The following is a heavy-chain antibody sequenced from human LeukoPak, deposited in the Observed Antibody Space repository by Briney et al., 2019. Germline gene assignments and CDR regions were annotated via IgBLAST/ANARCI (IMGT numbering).Heavy chain of an antibody. D-gene: IGHD5-12*01. J-gene: IGHJ4*02. V-gene: IGHV3-9*01. CDR3: ARGLLEWLRLETYSFDY. CDR2: ITWNSDTI. Sequence: GGSLRLSCAASGFTFDDYAMHWVRQAPGKGLEWVSGITWNSDTIGYADSVKGRFTISRDNAKNSLYLQMDSLRVDDTAIYYCARGLLEWLRLETYSFDYWGQGTLVTVSS. CDR1: GFTFDDYA.